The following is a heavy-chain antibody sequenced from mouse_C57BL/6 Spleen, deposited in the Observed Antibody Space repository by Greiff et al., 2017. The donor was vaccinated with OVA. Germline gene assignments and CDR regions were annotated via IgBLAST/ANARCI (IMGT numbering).Heavy chain of an antibody. Sequence: EVQVVESGGGLVKPGGSLKLSCAASGFTFSDYGMHWVRQAPEKGLEWVAYISSGSSTIYYADTVKGRFTISRDNAKNTLFLQMTSLRSEDTAMYYCARGAQATPYYFDYWGQGTTLTVSS. CDR1: GFTFSDYG. D-gene: IGHD3-2*02. V-gene: IGHV5-17*01. J-gene: IGHJ2*01. CDR3: ARGAQATPYYFDY. CDR2: ISSGSSTI.